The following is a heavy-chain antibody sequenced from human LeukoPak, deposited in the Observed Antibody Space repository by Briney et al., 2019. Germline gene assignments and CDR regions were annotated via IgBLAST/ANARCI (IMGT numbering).Heavy chain of an antibody. CDR2: IYYSGST. CDR3: ARESSYAQRLNAFDI. CDR1: GGSISSSSYY. V-gene: IGHV4-39*07. Sequence: SETLSPTCTVSGGSISSSSYYWGWIRQPPGKGLEWIGSIYYSGSTYYNPSLKSRVTISVDTSKNQFSLKLSSVTAADTAVYYCARESSYAQRLNAFDIWGQGTMVTVSS. D-gene: IGHD3-16*01. J-gene: IGHJ3*02.